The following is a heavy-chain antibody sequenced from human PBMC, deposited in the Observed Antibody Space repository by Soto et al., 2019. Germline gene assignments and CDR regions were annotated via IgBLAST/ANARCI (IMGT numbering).Heavy chain of an antibody. J-gene: IGHJ6*02. CDR3: ARYIPGVRYYGMDV. Sequence: GGSLILSCAASGFTFSSCSMKWVRQAPGKGLEWVSLIGESGTPTYYADSVKGRFTISRDNSGNTLFLEMYSLRAEDTAVYYCARYIPGVRYYGMDVWGQGTTVTVSS. V-gene: IGHV3-23*01. D-gene: IGHD2-2*01. CDR2: IGESGTPT. CDR1: GFTFSSCS.